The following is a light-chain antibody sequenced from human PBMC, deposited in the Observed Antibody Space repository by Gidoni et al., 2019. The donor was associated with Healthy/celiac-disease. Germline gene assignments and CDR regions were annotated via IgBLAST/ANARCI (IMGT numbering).Light chain of an antibody. Sequence: EIQMTPSPSSPSASVGDRVTINYRASQSIRSYLNWYQQKPGKAPKLLIYAASSLQSGVPSRFSGSGSGTDFTLTISSLQPEDFATYYCQQSYSTPRTFGQGTKVEIK. V-gene: IGKV1-39*01. CDR3: QQSYSTPRT. CDR1: QSIRSY. CDR2: AAS. J-gene: IGKJ1*01.